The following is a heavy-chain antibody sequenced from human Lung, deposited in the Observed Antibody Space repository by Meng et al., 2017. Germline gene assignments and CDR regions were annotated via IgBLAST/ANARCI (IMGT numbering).Heavy chain of an antibody. CDR2: INPKSGDT. Sequence: VQLVPFGADVNKPGASVRVTCKPSGYNFPDYDIHWVRRAPGQGLEWMGRINPKSGDTHYAQKFQARVTMTGDTSISTAYMELGGLRSADTAMYYCARDEDISAAGKLFGDYWGQGTLVTVSS. J-gene: IGHJ4*02. CDR3: ARDEDISAAGKLFGDY. D-gene: IGHD6-25*01. CDR1: GYNFPDYD. V-gene: IGHV1-2*06.